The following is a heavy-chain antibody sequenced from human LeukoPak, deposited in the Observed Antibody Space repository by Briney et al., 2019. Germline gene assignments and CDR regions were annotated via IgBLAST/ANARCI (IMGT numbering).Heavy chain of an antibody. Sequence: SETLSLTCTVSGGSISNFYWSWIRQPPGKGLEWIGSVYYSGGTNYSPSLKSRVTISVDTSKNQFSLRLSSVTAADTAVYYCARRVTAPGYNSGSGSFDLWGRGTLVTVSS. CDR1: GGSISNFY. CDR2: VYYSGGT. D-gene: IGHD3-3*01. J-gene: IGHJ2*01. V-gene: IGHV4-59*01. CDR3: ARRVTAPGYNSGSGSFDL.